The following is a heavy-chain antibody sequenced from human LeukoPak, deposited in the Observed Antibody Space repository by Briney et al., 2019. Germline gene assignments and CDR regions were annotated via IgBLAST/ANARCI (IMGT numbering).Heavy chain of an antibody. CDR2: IYHTGGT. V-gene: IGHV4-59*02. CDR3: AKSSGYYYLPDY. Sequence: SETLSLTCTISGGSVSDYYWSWIRQSPGKGLEWIGYIYHTGGTSYSPSLKSRVTISADTSQNQFSLKVRSVTAADTAVYYCAKSSGYYYLPDYWGQGTLVTVSS. J-gene: IGHJ4*02. CDR1: GGSVSDYY. D-gene: IGHD3-22*01.